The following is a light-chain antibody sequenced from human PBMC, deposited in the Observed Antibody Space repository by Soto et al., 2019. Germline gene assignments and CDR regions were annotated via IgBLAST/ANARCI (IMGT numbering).Light chain of an antibody. J-gene: IGKJ1*01. Sequence: IVLTQSPAILALSPGDRATLSCRASQSVSSSYLAWYQHKPGQAPRLLIHGASSRVTGIPDRFSGSGSGTDFTLTISRLEPEDFAVYYCQQYGSSLWTFGQGTKVDIK. CDR3: QQYGSSLWT. CDR2: GAS. CDR1: QSVSSSY. V-gene: IGKV3-20*01.